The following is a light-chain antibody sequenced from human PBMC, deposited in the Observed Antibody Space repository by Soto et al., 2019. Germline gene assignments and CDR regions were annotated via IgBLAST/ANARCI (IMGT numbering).Light chain of an antibody. CDR1: NIGSKS. CDR2: YDS. J-gene: IGLJ2*01. Sequence: YVLAQSPSVSVAPGKTASIPCGGNNIGSKSVHWYQQKPGQAPVLVIFYDSDRPSGIPERFSGSNSGNTATLTISRVEAGDEADYYCQVWDSSSDHVVFGGGTKLTVL. V-gene: IGLV3-21*04. CDR3: QVWDSSSDHVV.